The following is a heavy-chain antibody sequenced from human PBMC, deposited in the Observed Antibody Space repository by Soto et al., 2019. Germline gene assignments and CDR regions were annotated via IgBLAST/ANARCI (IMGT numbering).Heavy chain of an antibody. J-gene: IGHJ4*02. D-gene: IGHD6-19*01. Sequence: EVQLLESGGGLVQPGGSLRLSCAASGFTFSNYAMSWVRQAPVKGLEWVSAISGSGDNTYYADSVKGRFTISRDNSKNTLYLQMNSLRADDTAIYYCAKSALAVAGPYYFDYWGQGTLGTVSS. CDR1: GFTFSNYA. V-gene: IGHV3-23*01. CDR2: ISGSGDNT. CDR3: AKSALAVAGPYYFDY.